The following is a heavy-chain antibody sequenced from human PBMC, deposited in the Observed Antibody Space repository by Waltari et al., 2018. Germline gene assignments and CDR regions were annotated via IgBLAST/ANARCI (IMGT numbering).Heavy chain of an antibody. V-gene: IGHV3-30*02. CDR1: GFTFSSYG. J-gene: IGHJ4*02. CDR2: IRYDGSNK. CDR3: AKVPAATYYYFDY. D-gene: IGHD2-2*01. Sequence: QVQLVESGGGVVQPGGSLRLSCAAYGFTFSSYGMHWVGQAPGKGLEWVAFIRYDGSNKYYADSVKGRFTISRDNSKNTLYLQMNSLRAEDTAVYYCAKVPAATYYYFDYWGQGTLVTVSS.